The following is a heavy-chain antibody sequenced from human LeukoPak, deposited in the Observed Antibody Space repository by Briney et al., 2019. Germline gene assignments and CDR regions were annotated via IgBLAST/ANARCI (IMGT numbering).Heavy chain of an antibody. D-gene: IGHD6-19*01. V-gene: IGHV1-18*01. CDR3: ARDGSGWYLDY. J-gene: IGHJ4*02. CDR1: GYTLTELS. Sequence: ASVKVSCMVSGYTLTELSMHWVRQAPGQGLEWMGWISAYNGNTNYAQKLQGRVTMTTDTSTSTAYMELRSLRSDDTAVYYCARDGSGWYLDYWGQGTLVTVSS. CDR2: ISAYNGNT.